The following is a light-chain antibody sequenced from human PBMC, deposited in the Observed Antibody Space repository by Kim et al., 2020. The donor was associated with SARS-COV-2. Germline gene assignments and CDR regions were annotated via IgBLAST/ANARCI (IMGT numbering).Light chain of an antibody. V-gene: IGLV3-10*01. CDR1: ALPTKY. CDR2: EDS. J-gene: IGLJ2*01. Sequence: SYELTQPPSVSVSPGQTARITCSGDALPTKYAYWYQQKSGQAPVLVIYEDSKRPSGIPERFSGSSSGTMATLTISGAQVEDEADYYCYSTDSSGNHRVFG. CDR3: YSTDSSGNHRV.